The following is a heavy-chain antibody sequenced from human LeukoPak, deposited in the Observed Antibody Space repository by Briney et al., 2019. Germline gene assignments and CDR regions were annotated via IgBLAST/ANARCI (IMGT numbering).Heavy chain of an antibody. CDR1: GFIFSSYT. Sequence: SGGSLRLSCAASGFIFSSYTLNWVRQAPGKGLEWVSFISSSSSYIYHADSVKGRFTISRDNAKNSLYLQMNSLRAKDTAVYYCARDRQSITIFGVLIPIYMDVWGKGTTVTVSS. V-gene: IGHV3-21*01. CDR3: ARDRQSITIFGVLIPIYMDV. J-gene: IGHJ6*03. D-gene: IGHD3-3*01. CDR2: ISSSSSYI.